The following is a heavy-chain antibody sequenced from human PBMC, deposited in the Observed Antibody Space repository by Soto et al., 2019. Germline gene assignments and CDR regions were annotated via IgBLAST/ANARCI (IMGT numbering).Heavy chain of an antibody. V-gene: IGHV1-46*01. CDR2: INPSGGST. CDR1: GFTFISSA. Sequence: ASVTVSCQPAGFTFISSAVYLVRQARGHRLQWMGIINPSGGSTSYAQKFQGRVTMTRDTSTSTVYMELSSLRSEDTAVYYCARQYCSGGSCYTLDYWGQGTLVTVSS. CDR3: ARQYCSGGSCYTLDY. J-gene: IGHJ4*02. D-gene: IGHD2-15*01.